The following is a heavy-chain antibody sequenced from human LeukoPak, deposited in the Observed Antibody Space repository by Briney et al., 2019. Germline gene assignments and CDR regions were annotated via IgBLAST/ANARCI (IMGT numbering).Heavy chain of an antibody. CDR2: ISTSSTTI. CDR3: ARGGSGYD. J-gene: IGHJ4*02. D-gene: IGHD5-12*01. V-gene: IGHV3-11*04. CDR1: GFTFSDSY. Sequence: GSLRLSCAASGFTFSDSYMSWIRQAPGKGLEWVSYISTSSTTIHYADSVKGRFTISRDNSKNTLYLQMNSLRAEDTAVYYCARGGSGYDWGQGTLVIVSS.